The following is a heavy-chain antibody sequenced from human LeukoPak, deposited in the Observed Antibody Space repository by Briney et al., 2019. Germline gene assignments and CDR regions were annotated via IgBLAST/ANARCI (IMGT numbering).Heavy chain of an antibody. CDR2: INHSGST. CDR1: GGSFSGYY. Sequence: SETLSLTCAVYGGSFSGYYWSWIRQPPGKGLEWIGEINHSGSTNYNPSLKSRVTISVDTSKNQFSLKLSSVTAADTAVYYCARDQYGDYDFDYWGQGTLVTVSS. V-gene: IGHV4-34*01. CDR3: ARDQYGDYDFDY. J-gene: IGHJ4*02. D-gene: IGHD4-17*01.